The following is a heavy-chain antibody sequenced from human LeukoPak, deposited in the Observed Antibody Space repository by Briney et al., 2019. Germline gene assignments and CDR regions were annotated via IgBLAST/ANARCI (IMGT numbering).Heavy chain of an antibody. CDR1: GYTFTSYG. CDR3: ARDLGEGIYYYDSSGYYLA. J-gene: IGHJ5*02. Sequence: ASVKVSCKASGYTFTSYGISWVRQAPGQGREWMGWISAYNGNTNYAQKLQGRVTMTTDTSTSTAYMELRSLRSDDTAVYYCARDLGEGIYYYDSSGYYLAWGQGTLVTVSS. CDR2: ISAYNGNT. V-gene: IGHV1-18*01. D-gene: IGHD3-22*01.